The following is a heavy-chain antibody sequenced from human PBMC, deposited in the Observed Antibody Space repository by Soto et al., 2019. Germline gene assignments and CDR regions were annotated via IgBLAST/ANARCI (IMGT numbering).Heavy chain of an antibody. V-gene: IGHV4-59*08. J-gene: IGHJ4*02. CDR2: IYYGGST. D-gene: IGHD7-27*01. Sequence: PSETLSLPCTVSGDSISTDYWSWIRQSPGKGLEWIGFIYYGGSTDYNPSLKSRVTISVDTPKNQFSLKLSSVTAADTAVYYCAKNWNWGSLVHWGQGTLVTVSS. CDR1: GDSISTDY. CDR3: AKNWNWGSLVH.